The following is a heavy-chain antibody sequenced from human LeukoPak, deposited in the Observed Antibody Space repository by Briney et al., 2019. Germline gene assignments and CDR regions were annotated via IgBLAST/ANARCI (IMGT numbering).Heavy chain of an antibody. CDR1: GYTFTSYA. CDR2: INTNTGNP. D-gene: IGHD6-13*01. CDR3: ARGPRRIAAAPHRFDP. J-gene: IGHJ5*02. Sequence: ASVKVSCKASGYTFTSYAMNWVRQAPGQGLEWMGWINTNTGNPTYAQGFTGRFVFSLDTSVSTAYLQISSLKAEDTAVYYCARGPRRIAAAPHRFDPWGQGTLVTVSS. V-gene: IGHV7-4-1*02.